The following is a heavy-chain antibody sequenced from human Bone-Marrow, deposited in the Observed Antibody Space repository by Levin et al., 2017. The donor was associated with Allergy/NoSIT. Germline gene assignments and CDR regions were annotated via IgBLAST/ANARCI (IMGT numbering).Heavy chain of an antibody. J-gene: IGHJ3*02. CDR2: IKNKIDGETT. CDR1: GFTFTNAW. D-gene: IGHD5-12*01. Sequence: GGSLRLSCGASGFTFTNAWMSWVRQAPGKGLEWVGQIKNKIDGETTDYAAPVEGRFIISRDDSNNRLFLQMTSLKVEDTAVYYCTTEAGSGSYPDAYDIWGRGTMVTVSS. V-gene: IGHV3-15*01. CDR3: TTEAGSGSYPDAYDI.